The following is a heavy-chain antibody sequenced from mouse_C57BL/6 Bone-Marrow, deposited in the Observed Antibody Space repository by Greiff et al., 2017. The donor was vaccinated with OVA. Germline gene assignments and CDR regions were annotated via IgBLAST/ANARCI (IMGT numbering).Heavy chain of an antibody. CDR1: GYTFTNYW. V-gene: IGHV1-63*01. Sequence: QVQLKESGAELVRPGTSVKMSCKASGYTFTNYWIGWAKQRPGHGLEWIGDIYPGGGYTNYNEKFKGKATLTADKSSSTAYMQFSSLTSGDSAIYYCAREGVYGYDSWCAYWGQGTLVTVSA. CDR3: AREGVYGYDSWCAY. CDR2: IYPGGGYT. J-gene: IGHJ3*01. D-gene: IGHD2-2*01.